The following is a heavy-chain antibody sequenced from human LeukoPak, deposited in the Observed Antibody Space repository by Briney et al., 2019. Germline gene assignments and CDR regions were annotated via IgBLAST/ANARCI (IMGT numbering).Heavy chain of an antibody. Sequence: SVKVSCKASGGTFSSYAISWVRQAPGQGLEWMGRIIPILGIANYAQKFQGRVTITADKSTSTAYMELSSLRSEDTAVYYCARGLGGSYYCLDYWGQGTLVTVSS. CDR1: GGTFSSYA. J-gene: IGHJ4*02. D-gene: IGHD1-26*01. CDR2: IIPILGIA. V-gene: IGHV1-69*04. CDR3: ARGLGGSYYCLDY.